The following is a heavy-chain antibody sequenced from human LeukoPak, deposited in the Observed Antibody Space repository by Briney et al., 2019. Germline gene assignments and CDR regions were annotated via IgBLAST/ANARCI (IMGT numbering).Heavy chain of an antibody. Sequence: SETLSLTCNVSGGSINSYNWGWIRQPPGKRLELIGYIYYSGRTNYNPSLKSRVTISVDTSTNQISLKLTSVTAADTAVYFCARGTTKGYYYDSSGYYTKWGQGTLVTVSS. CDR2: IYYSGRT. J-gene: IGHJ4*02. D-gene: IGHD3-22*01. V-gene: IGHV4-59*12. CDR1: GGSINSYN. CDR3: ARGTTKGYYYDSSGYYTK.